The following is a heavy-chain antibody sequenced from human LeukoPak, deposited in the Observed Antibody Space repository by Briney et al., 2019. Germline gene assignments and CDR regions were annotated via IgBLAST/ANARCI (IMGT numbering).Heavy chain of an antibody. CDR2: IYTSGST. J-gene: IGHJ4*02. Sequence: SQTLSLTCTVSGGSISSGSYYWSWIRQPAGKGLEWIGRIYTSGSTNYNPSLKSRVTMSVDTSKNQFSLKLSSVTAADTAVYYCARVREPVTTWSYFDYWGQGTLVTVSS. D-gene: IGHD4-17*01. V-gene: IGHV4-61*02. CDR1: GGSISSGSYY. CDR3: ARVREPVTTWSYFDY.